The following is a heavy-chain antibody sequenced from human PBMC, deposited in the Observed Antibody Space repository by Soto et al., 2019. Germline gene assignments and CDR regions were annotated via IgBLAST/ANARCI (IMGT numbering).Heavy chain of an antibody. Sequence: SQTLSLTCAISGDSVSSNSAAWNWIRQSPSRGLEWLGRTYYRSKWYNDYAVSVKSRITINPDTSKNQSSLQLNSVTPEDTAVYYCARVLGYYDFWSGYSYYYGMDVWGQGTTVTV. D-gene: IGHD3-3*01. CDR2: TYYRSKWYN. CDR1: GDSVSSNSAA. J-gene: IGHJ6*02. V-gene: IGHV6-1*01. CDR3: ARVLGYYDFWSGYSYYYGMDV.